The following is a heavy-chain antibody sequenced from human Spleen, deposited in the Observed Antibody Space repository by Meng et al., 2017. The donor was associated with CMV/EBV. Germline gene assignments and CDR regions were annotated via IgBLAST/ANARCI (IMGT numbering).Heavy chain of an antibody. CDR1: GFRFRSYR. J-gene: IGHJ6*02. Sequence: GGSLRLSCAASGFRFRSYRMSWVRQAPGKGLEWVANIKEDGSEKYYVDSVKGRFTISRDNAKNSLYLQMNSLRADDTAVYYCARVRTGGFGDRGYYYGMDVWGQGTMVTVSS. CDR2: IKEDGSEK. CDR3: ARVRTGGFGDRGYYYGMDV. V-gene: IGHV3-7*01. D-gene: IGHD3-10*01.